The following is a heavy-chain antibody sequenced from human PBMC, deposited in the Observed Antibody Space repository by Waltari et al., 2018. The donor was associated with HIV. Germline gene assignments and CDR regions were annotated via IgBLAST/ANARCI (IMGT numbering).Heavy chain of an antibody. J-gene: IGHJ4*02. D-gene: IGHD6-13*01. CDR1: GFPFSAPW. Sequence: EVRLVESGGGLVQPGGSLRLSCAASGFPFSAPWMTWVRRASGKGLEWVANIKEDGSEIHYVDSVKGRFTISRDNAKNSLYLQMNSLRAEDTAVYYCARRQQLTDWGQGTLVTVSS. V-gene: IGHV3-7*01. CDR3: ARRQQLTD. CDR2: IKEDGSEI.